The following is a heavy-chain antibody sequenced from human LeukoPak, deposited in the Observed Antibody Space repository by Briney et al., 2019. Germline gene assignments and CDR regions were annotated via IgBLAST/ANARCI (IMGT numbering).Heavy chain of an antibody. CDR1: GYTFTSYG. CDR2: ISAYNGNT. D-gene: IGHD3-9*01. V-gene: IGHV1-18*01. J-gene: IGHJ5*02. CDR3: ARDDILTGYNWFDP. Sequence: VASVTVSCKASGYTFTSYGISWVRQAPGQGLEWMGWISAYNGNTNYAQKLQGRVTMTTDTSTSTAYMELRSLRSDDTAVYYCARDDILTGYNWFDPWGQGTLVTVSS.